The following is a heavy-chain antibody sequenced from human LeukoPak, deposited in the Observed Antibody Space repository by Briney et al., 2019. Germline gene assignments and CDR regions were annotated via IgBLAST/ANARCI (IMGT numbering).Heavy chain of an antibody. CDR1: GFTFSSYG. V-gene: IGHV3-23*01. D-gene: IGHD3-10*01. Sequence: GGSLRLSCAASGFTFSSYGMSWVRQAPGKGLEWVSAISGSGGSTYYADSVKGRFTISRDNSKNTLYLQMNSLRAEDTAVYYCAKDGSGSYFNFDYWGQGTLVTVSS. CDR2: ISGSGGST. J-gene: IGHJ4*02. CDR3: AKDGSGSYFNFDY.